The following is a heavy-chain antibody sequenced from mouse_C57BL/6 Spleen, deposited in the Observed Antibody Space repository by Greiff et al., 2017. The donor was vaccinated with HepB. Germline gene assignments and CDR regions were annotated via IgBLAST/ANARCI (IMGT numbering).Heavy chain of an antibody. Sequence: DVQLVESGGGLVQSGRSLRLSCATSGFTFSDFYMEWVRQAPGKGLEWIAASRNKANDYTTEYSASVKGRFIVSRDTSQSILYLQMNALRAEDTAIYYCARDATEGAMDYWGQGTSVTVSS. CDR1: GFTFSDFY. V-gene: IGHV7-1*01. CDR3: ARDATEGAMDY. CDR2: SRNKANDYTT. J-gene: IGHJ4*01.